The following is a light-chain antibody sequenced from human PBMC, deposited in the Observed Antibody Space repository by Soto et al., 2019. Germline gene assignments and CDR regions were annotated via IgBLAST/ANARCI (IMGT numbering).Light chain of an antibody. CDR3: LLHYRGAWV. CDR1: TGAVTSGHY. Sequence: QAVVTQEPSLTVSPEGTVTLTCGSSTGAVTSGHYPYWFQQNPGQAPRTLIYDTTKKHSWTPARCSGSLLGGKAALTLSGAQHEDEDEYYSLLHYRGAWVFGGGTKLTVL. CDR2: DTT. V-gene: IGLV7-46*01. J-gene: IGLJ3*02.